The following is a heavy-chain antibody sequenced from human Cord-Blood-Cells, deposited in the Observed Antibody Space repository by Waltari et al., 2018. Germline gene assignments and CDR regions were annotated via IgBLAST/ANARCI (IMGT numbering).Heavy chain of an antibody. CDR2: ISYDGSNK. V-gene: IGHV3-30*18. CDR3: ANEYGDYQN. CDR1: GFTFSSYG. D-gene: IGHD4-17*01. J-gene: IGHJ4*02. Sequence: QVQLVESGGGVVQPGRSLRLSCAASGFTFSSYGMHWVRQAPGKGLEWVAVISYDGSNKYYADSMKGRFTISRDNSKNTLYLQMNSLRAEDTAVYYCANEYGDYQNWGQGTLVTVSS.